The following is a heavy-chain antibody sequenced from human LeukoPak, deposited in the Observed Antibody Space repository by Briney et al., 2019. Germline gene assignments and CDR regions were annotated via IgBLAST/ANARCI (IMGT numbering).Heavy chain of an antibody. CDR1: GYTFTSYG. J-gene: IGHJ4*02. D-gene: IGHD1-26*01. CDR3: ARGLVGTQPNSPVDY. V-gene: IGHV1-18*01. Sequence: ASVKVSFKASGYTFTSYGINWVRQAPGQRLEWMGWISAYNGNTNYAQKLQGRVTMTTDTSTSTAYMELRSLRSDDTAVYYCARGLVGTQPNSPVDYWGQGTLVTASS. CDR2: ISAYNGNT.